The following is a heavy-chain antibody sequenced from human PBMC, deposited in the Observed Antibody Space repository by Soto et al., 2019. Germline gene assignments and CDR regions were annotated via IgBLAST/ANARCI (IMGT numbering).Heavy chain of an antibody. V-gene: IGHV4-39*01. CDR3: ARRRIVPTTNFDY. J-gene: IGHJ4*02. D-gene: IGHD1-26*01. Sequence: SETLSPTCTVPGDTISSSSSYWGWIRQPPGKGLEWIGHIFHPGATYQNPTLKSRLGMSVDTSNTQFSLNLSSVTATDTAVYYCARRRIVPTTNFDYWGQGTLVTVSS. CDR2: IFHPGAT. CDR1: GDTISSSSSY.